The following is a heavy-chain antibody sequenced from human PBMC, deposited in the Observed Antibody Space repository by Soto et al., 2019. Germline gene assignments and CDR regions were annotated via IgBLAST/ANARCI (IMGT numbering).Heavy chain of an antibody. V-gene: IGHV3-23*01. J-gene: IGHJ1*01. CDR3: AKGFGDSSSVVFHAEYFQH. Sequence: GGSLRLSCAASGFTFSSYAMSWVRQAPGKGLEWVSAISGSGGSTYYADSVKGRFTISRDNSKNTLYLQMNSLRAEDTAVYYCAKGFGDSSSVVFHAEYFQHWGQGTLVTVSS. D-gene: IGHD6-13*01. CDR1: GFTFSSYA. CDR2: ISGSGGST.